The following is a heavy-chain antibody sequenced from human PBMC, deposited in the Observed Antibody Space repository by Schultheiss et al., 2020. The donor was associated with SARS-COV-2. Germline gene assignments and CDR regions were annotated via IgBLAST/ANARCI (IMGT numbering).Heavy chain of an antibody. CDR3: ARTWERFTIFGD. Sequence: SETLSLTCAVSGGSISNYYWSWIRQAPGKGLECIGYIYYSGSTKYNPSLKSRVIISADTSKNQFSLKLASVTAADTAMYYCARTWERFTIFGDWGQGMLVTVSS. CDR1: GGSISNYY. V-gene: IGHV4-59*01. J-gene: IGHJ4*01. CDR2: IYYSGST. D-gene: IGHD3-3*01.